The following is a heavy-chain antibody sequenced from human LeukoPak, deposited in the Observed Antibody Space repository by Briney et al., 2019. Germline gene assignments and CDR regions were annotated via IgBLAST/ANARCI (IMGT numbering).Heavy chain of an antibody. CDR1: GLIFSSYA. V-gene: IGHV3-23*01. CDR2: IISGGST. D-gene: IGHD5-18*01. CDR3: AKRPLTVDTTMAIFDY. Sequence: GGSLRLSCAASGLIFSSYAMSWVRQAPGKGLEWVSTIISGGSTYYADSVKGRFTISRDNSKNTLYLQMNSLRAEDTAVYYCAKRPLTVDTTMAIFDYWGQGTLVTVSS. J-gene: IGHJ4*02.